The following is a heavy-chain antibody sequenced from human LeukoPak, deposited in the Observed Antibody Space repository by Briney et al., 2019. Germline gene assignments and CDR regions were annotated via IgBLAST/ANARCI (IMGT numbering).Heavy chain of an antibody. CDR2: ISGSGGNT. V-gene: IGHV3-23*01. D-gene: IGHD3-22*01. J-gene: IGHJ4*02. CDR3: AKRGFSGYYFHY. Sequence: GGSLRLSCAASGFTFSNYAMSWVRQAPGKGLDRVSSISGSGGNTYYADSVKGRFTISRDNSKNTIYLQMNSLRAEDTAVYYCAKRGFSGYYFHYWGQGTLVSVSS. CDR1: GFTFSNYA.